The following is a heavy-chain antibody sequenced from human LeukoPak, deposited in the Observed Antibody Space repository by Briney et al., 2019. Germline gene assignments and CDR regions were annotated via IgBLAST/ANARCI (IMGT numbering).Heavy chain of an antibody. V-gene: IGHV3-23*01. J-gene: IGHJ4*02. CDR1: GFTFSSYA. CDR3: AKVYDSSGYYYFDY. D-gene: IGHD3-22*01. CDR2: ISGSGGST. Sequence: GGSLRLSCAASGFTFSSYAMSWVRQSPGKGLEWVSAISGSGGSTYYADSVKGRFTISRDNSKNTLYLQMNSLRAEDTAVYYCAKVYDSSGYYYFDYWGQGTLVTVSS.